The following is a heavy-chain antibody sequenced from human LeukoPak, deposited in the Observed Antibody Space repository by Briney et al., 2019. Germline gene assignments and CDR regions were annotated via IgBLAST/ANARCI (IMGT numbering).Heavy chain of an antibody. V-gene: IGHV3-66*01. CDR1: GFTHSSNY. CDR2: SYSGGSI. J-gene: IGHJ4*02. CDR3: ARVRGWVED. Sequence: GVSERLFCTASGFTHSSNYMIWVRQATGKGLEWVSFSYSGGSIYYADSVKGRFTISRDNAKNTLYLQMNSLRDEDTAVYYCARVRGWVEDWGEGTLVTVSS. D-gene: IGHD6-19*01.